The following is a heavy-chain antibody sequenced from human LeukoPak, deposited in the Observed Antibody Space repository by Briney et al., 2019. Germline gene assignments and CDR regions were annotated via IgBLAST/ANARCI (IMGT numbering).Heavy chain of an antibody. CDR2: IKQDGSGK. CDR1: GFTFSSYW. CDR3: ARSPYTSGWYGVGY. D-gene: IGHD6-19*01. V-gene: IGHV3-7*01. Sequence: PGGSLRLSCATSGFTFSSYWMSWVRQAPGKGLEWVANIKQDGSGKYYVDSVKGRFTISRDNAKNSLYLQLNSLRAEDTAVYYCARSPYTSGWYGVGYWGQGTLVTVSS. J-gene: IGHJ4*02.